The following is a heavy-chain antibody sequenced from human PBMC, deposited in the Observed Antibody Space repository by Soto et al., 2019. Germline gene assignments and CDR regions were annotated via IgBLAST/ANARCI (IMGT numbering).Heavy chain of an antibody. D-gene: IGHD3-22*01. J-gene: IGHJ4*02. V-gene: IGHV1-69*13. CDR3: ARDGTLYDGGAYYYLY. CDR1: GGTFSRYA. CDR2: IIPMFGKA. Sequence: SVKVSCKASGGTFSRYALNWVRQAPGQGLEWMGGIIPMFGKANYAQKFQGRVTITADESTSTGYMELRSLISEDTAVYYCARDGTLYDGGAYYYLYWGQGTLVTVSS.